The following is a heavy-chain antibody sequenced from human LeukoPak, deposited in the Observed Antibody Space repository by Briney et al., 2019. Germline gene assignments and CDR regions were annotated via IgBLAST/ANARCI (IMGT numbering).Heavy chain of an antibody. CDR2: IYPGDSDT. D-gene: IGHD5-24*01. J-gene: IGHJ6*02. CDR3: ARRGRDGYNYNYYYYGMDV. CDR1: GYSFTSYW. Sequence: GESLKISCKGSGYSFTSYWIGWVRQMPGKGLEWMGIIYPGDSDTRYSPSFQGQVTISADKSISTAYLQWSSLKASDTAMYYCARRGRDGYNYNYYYYGMDVWGQGTTVTVSS. V-gene: IGHV5-51*01.